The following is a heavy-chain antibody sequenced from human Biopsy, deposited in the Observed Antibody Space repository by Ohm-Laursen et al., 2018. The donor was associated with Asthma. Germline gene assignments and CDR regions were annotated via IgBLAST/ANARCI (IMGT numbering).Heavy chain of an antibody. D-gene: IGHD3-22*01. CDR2: ISWNSGTI. Sequence: SLRLSCTASGFSFDDYAMFWVRQAPGKGLEWVSGISWNSGTIGYADSVKGRFTISRDNSKNTLYLQMNSLRAEDTAVYYCAKGYYYDSSGFDYWGQGTLVTVSS. J-gene: IGHJ4*02. CDR3: AKGYYYDSSGFDY. V-gene: IGHV3-9*01. CDR1: GFSFDDYA.